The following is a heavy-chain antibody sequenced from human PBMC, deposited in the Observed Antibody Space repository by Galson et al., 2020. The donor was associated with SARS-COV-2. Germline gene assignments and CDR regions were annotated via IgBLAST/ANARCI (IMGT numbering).Heavy chain of an antibody. CDR3: ARSLSLGDCSGGSCFFY. V-gene: IGHV1-18*04. J-gene: IGHJ4*02. CDR2: ISPYNSNT. CDR1: GYTFTTFY. D-gene: IGHD2-15*01. Sequence: ASVKVSCKASGYTFTTFYITWLRQAPAQGLAWMGKISPYNSNTNYTQKLQGRVTMTTDTSTSTAYMELRSLTSDDTAVYYCARSLSLGDCSGGSCFFYWGQGTLVTVSS.